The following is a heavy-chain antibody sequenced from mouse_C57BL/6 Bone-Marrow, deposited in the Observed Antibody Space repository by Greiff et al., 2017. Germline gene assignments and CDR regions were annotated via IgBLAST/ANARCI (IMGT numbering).Heavy chain of an antibody. CDR2: IDPSDSET. Sequence: QVQLQQPGAELVRPGSSVKLSCKASGYTFTSYWMHWVKQRPIQGLEWIGNIDPSDSETPYNQKFKDKATLTVDKSSSTAYMQLSSLTAEDSAVYYCAPTVVDWYFDVGGTGNTVTVSS. J-gene: IGHJ1*03. CDR1: GYTFTSYW. V-gene: IGHV1-52*01. CDR3: APTVVDWYFDV. D-gene: IGHD1-1*01.